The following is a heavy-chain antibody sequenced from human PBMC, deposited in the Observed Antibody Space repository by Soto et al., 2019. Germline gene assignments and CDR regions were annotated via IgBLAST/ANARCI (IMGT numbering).Heavy chain of an antibody. J-gene: IGHJ6*02. CDR2: IIPIFGTA. CDR1: GGTFSSYA. Sequence: QVQLVQSGAEVKKPGSSVKVSCKASGGTFSSYAISWVRQAPGQGLEWMGGIIPIFGTANYAQKFQGRVRITGDESTGTAYMELGRLRSEGTAVYYCARPRVGGVLSVTGGNGGYYYGMDVWGQGTTVTVSS. V-gene: IGHV1-69*01. D-gene: IGHD7-27*01. CDR3: ARPRVGGVLSVTGGNGGYYYGMDV.